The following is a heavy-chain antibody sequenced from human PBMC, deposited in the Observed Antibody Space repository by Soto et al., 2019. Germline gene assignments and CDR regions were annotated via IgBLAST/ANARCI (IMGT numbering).Heavy chain of an antibody. D-gene: IGHD2-15*01. Sequence: QLQLQESGPGLVEPSETLSLTCTVSGGSISSSSYYWGWIRQPPGKGLEWIGSIYYSGSTYYKPSLKRLVTISVKTSKNQFSLKLSSVTAADTAVYYCASLSRVLVVVAAPNHAFDIWGQGTMVTVSS. J-gene: IGHJ3*02. CDR3: ASLSRVLVVVAAPNHAFDI. V-gene: IGHV4-39*01. CDR2: IYYSGST. CDR1: GGSISSSSYY.